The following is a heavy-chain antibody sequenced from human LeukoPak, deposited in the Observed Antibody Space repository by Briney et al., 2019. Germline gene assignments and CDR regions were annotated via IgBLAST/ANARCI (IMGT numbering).Heavy chain of an antibody. CDR3: ARAVVRGAAYYFDY. J-gene: IGHJ4*02. CDR1: GFTVSSNY. CDR2: IYSGGST. V-gene: IGHV3-53*01. D-gene: IGHD3-10*01. Sequence: GGSLRLSCAASGFTVSSNYMSWVRQAPGKGLEWVSVIYSGGSTYYADSVKGRFTISRDNSKNTLYLQMNSLRAEDTAVYYCARAVVRGAAYYFDYWGQGTLVTVSS.